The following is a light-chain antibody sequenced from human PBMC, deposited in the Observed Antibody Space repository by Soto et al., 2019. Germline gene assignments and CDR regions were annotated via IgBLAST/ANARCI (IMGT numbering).Light chain of an antibody. V-gene: IGKV3-20*01. CDR2: AAS. CDR3: QLYGSYMFT. CDR1: QSVNSNF. J-gene: IGKJ2*01. Sequence: EIVMTQSPATVSVSPGKRVTLSCRTSQSVNSNFLSWFQQKPGQPPRLLLYAASKRAAGTPDRFSGAGSGTDFTLIISRLEPEDSAIYHCQLYGSYMFTFGQGTKVDIK.